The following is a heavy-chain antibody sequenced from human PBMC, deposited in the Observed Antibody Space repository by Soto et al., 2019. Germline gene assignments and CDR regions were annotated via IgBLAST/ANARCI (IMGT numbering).Heavy chain of an antibody. CDR1: GYTFTGYY. D-gene: IGHD2-15*01. Sequence: ASAKVSCKASGYTFTGYYMHWVRQAPGQGLEWMGWINPNSGGTNYAQKFQGWVTMTRDTSISTAYMELSRLRSDDTAVYYCARGSLWVVVVAPSHYGMDVWGQGTTVTVSS. V-gene: IGHV1-2*04. CDR3: ARGSLWVVVVAPSHYGMDV. J-gene: IGHJ6*02. CDR2: INPNSGGT.